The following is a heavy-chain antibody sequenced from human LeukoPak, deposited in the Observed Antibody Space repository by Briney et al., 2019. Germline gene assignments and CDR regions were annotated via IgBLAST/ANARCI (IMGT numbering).Heavy chain of an antibody. V-gene: IGHV1-8*01. Sequence: ASVKVSCKASGYTFTRYDMNWVRQARGQGVEGMGWRNPNSGNTGYAQKFQGRVTITRKTSKSTAYMELSSLRSEDTAVYYCARVGKLRYLHGSWFDPWGQGTLVTVSS. CDR2: RNPNSGNT. D-gene: IGHD3-9*01. CDR3: ARVGKLRYLHGSWFDP. CDR1: GYTFTRYD. J-gene: IGHJ5*02.